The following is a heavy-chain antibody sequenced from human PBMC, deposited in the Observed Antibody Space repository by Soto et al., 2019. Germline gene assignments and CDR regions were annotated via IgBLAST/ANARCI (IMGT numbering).Heavy chain of an antibody. CDR2: IYYSGST. CDR3: ERVIAAAGTYFDY. CDR1: GGSISSGGYY. V-gene: IGHV4-31*03. J-gene: IGHJ4*02. Sequence: SETLSLTCTVSGGSISSGGYYWSWSRQHPGKGLEWIWYIYYSGSTYYIPSLKSRVTISVDTSKSQFSLKLSSVTAADTAVYYCERVIAAAGTYFDYWGRGTMVTVSS. D-gene: IGHD6-13*01.